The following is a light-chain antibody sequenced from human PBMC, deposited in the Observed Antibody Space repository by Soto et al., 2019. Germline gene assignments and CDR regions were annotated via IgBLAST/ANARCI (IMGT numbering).Light chain of an antibody. CDR2: GAS. V-gene: IGKV3-20*01. CDR3: HQYGSAPTT. CDR1: QSVFNNH. J-gene: IGKJ1*01. Sequence: EIVLTQPPGTLSLSPGERATLSCRASQSVFNNHIGWYQQKPGQAPRRLIFGASFRATGIPDRFSGSGSGTDFTLTISRLEPEDFAVYYCHQYGSAPTTVGQGTKVDI.